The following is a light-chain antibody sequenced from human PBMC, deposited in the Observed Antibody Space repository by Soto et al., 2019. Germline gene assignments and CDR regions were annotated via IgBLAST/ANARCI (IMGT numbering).Light chain of an antibody. V-gene: IGKV1-5*01. CDR3: QQYSDSPPT. CDR2: DAS. CDR1: QTISGW. J-gene: IGKJ1*01. Sequence: QMTQYPSTLSASVGDTFTITRMASQTISGWLAWYQQRPGKSPNLLIFDASTLESGVPSRFSGSGSGTDFTLTISRLEPEDFAVYYCQQYSDSPPTVGQVTKVEIK.